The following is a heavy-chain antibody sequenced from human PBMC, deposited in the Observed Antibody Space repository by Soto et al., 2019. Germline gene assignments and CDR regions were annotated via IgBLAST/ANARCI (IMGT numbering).Heavy chain of an antibody. V-gene: IGHV3-23*01. Sequence: GGSLRLSCAASGFTFSSFALSWVRQAPGKGLEWVSAISGSGDGTDYADSVKGRFTISRDNSKNTLYLQMNSLRAEDTAVYYCAGPGYSSQDYWGQGTLVTVSS. CDR3: AGPGYSSQDY. CDR2: ISGSGDGT. D-gene: IGHD5-18*01. J-gene: IGHJ4*02. CDR1: GFTFSSFA.